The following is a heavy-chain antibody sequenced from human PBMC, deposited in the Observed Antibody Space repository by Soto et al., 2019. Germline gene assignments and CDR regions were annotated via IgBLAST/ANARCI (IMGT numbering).Heavy chain of an antibody. CDR3: ARDLEYGGNFFWFDP. Sequence: PSETLSLTCTVSGGSISSYYWSWIRQPPGKGLEWIGYIYYSGSTNYNPSLKSRVTISVDTSKNQFSLKLSSVTAADTAVYYCARDLEYGGNFFWFDPWGQGTLVTVSS. J-gene: IGHJ5*02. CDR2: IYYSGST. D-gene: IGHD2-21*01. CDR1: GGSISSYY. V-gene: IGHV4-59*01.